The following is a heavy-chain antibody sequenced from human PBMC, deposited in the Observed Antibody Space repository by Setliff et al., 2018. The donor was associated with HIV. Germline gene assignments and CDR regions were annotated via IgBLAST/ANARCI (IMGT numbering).Heavy chain of an antibody. CDR3: ASEKATIPNWFDP. Sequence: SETLSLTCTVSGGSISSYYWSWIRQPPGKGLEWIGYIYYSGSTNYNPSLKSRVTVSVDTSKNQFSLKLRSVTAVDTAVYYCASEKATIPNWFDPWGQGTLVTVSS. CDR1: GGSISSYY. J-gene: IGHJ5*02. D-gene: IGHD5-12*01. CDR2: IYYSGST. V-gene: IGHV4-59*12.